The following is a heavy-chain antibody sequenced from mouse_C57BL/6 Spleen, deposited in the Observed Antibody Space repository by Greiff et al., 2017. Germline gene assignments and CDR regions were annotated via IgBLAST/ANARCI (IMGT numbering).Heavy chain of an antibody. Sequence: QVQLKQPGAELVKPGASVKMSCKASGYTFTSYWITWVKQRPGQGLEWIGDIYPGSGSTNYNEKFKSKATLTVDTSSSTAYMQLSSLTSEDAAVYYCARFPLDYWGQGTTLTVSA. CDR1: GYTFTSYW. CDR2: IYPGSGST. CDR3: ARFPLDY. V-gene: IGHV1-55*01. J-gene: IGHJ2*01.